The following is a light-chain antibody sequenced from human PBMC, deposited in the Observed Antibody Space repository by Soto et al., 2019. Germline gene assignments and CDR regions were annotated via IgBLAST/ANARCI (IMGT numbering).Light chain of an antibody. J-gene: IGKJ3*01. V-gene: IGKV4-1*01. Sequence: DIVMTQSPDSLAVSLGERATINCKSSQSVLYSSNNKNYLAWYQQKPRQPPKLLIYWSSSRESGVPDRFGGSGSGTDFTLTISSLQAEDVAVYYCQQYYSSPFTFGPGTKVDIK. CDR2: WSS. CDR3: QQYYSSPFT. CDR1: QSVLYSSNNKNY.